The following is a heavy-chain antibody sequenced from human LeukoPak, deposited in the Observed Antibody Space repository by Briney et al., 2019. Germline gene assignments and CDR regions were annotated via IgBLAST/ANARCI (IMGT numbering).Heavy chain of an antibody. CDR3: AREVEQVPIY. Sequence: GGSLRLSCAASGFTFSSYAMHWVRQAPGKGLEWVAVISYDGSNKYYADSVKGQFTISRDNSKNTLYLQMNSLRAEDTAVYYCAREVEQVPIYWGQGTLVTVSS. CDR2: ISYDGSNK. V-gene: IGHV3-30-3*01. J-gene: IGHJ4*02. CDR1: GFTFSSYA. D-gene: IGHD1/OR15-1a*01.